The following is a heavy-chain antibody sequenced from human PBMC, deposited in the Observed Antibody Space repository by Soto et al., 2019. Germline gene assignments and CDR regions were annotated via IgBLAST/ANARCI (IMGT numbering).Heavy chain of an antibody. V-gene: IGHV3-66*01. CDR2: IYSGAGT. Sequence: VQLVESGGGLVQPGGSLRLSCAASGFNVSSTSMRWVRQAPGKGLEWVSVIYSGAGTHYAGSVKGRFTISRDTSKNTLYLQMNSLRVEETAVYYCAREGSGSSTSFDYWGQGTLVTVSS. CDR3: AREGSGSSTSFDY. J-gene: IGHJ4*02. D-gene: IGHD2-2*01. CDR1: GFNVSSTS.